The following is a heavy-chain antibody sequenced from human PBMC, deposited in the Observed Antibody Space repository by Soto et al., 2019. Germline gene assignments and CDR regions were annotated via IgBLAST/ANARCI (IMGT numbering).Heavy chain of an antibody. J-gene: IGHJ1*01. Sequence: PSETLSLTCTVSGGSISSYYWSWIRQPPGKGLEWIGYIYYSGSTNYNPSLKSRVTISVDTSKNQFSLKLSSVTAADTAVYYCASTLAVADLEYFQHWGQGTLVTVSS. V-gene: IGHV4-59*08. CDR1: GGSISSYY. D-gene: IGHD6-19*01. CDR2: IYYSGST. CDR3: ASTLAVADLEYFQH.